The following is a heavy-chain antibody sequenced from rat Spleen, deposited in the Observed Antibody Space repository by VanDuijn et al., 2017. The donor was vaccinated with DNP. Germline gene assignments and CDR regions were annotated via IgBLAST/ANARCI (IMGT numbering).Heavy chain of an antibody. CDR3: TRHRTIMPYYYAMDA. V-gene: IGHV5-7*01. J-gene: IGHJ4*01. D-gene: IGHD1-12*01. Sequence: EVLLVESDGGLVQPGRSLKLSCAVSEFTFSDYYMAWVRQAPAKGLEWVATISYNGGTPYYRDSVKGRFTISRDNAQSTLYLQMDSLRSEDTATYYCTRHRTIMPYYYAMDAWGQGASVTVSS. CDR1: EFTFSDYY. CDR2: ISYNGGTP.